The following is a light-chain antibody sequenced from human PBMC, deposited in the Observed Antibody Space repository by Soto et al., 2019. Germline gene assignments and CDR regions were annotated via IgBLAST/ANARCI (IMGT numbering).Light chain of an antibody. J-gene: IGKJ1*01. Sequence: DIQMTQSPSTLSASVGDRVTITCRASQSIGRFLAWYQHQPGKAPKLLIYDASTLESGVPSRFSGTGSGTEFTFSISRLEPEDFAVYYCQQYGSSPWTFGQGTKVDIK. V-gene: IGKV1-5*01. CDR3: QQYGSSPWT. CDR1: QSIGRF. CDR2: DAS.